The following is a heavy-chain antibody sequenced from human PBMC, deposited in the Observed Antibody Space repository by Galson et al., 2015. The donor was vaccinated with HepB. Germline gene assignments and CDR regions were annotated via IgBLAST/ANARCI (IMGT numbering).Heavy chain of an antibody. Sequence: SVKVSCKASGYTFTSYAMQWVRQAPGQRLEWMGWINAGNGNTKYSQKFQGRVTITRDTSASTAYMELSSLRSEDTAVYYCARPTRIAAAGTSGRAVWYFDLWGRGTLVTVSS. CDR2: INAGNGNT. V-gene: IGHV1-3*01. D-gene: IGHD6-13*01. CDR3: ARPTRIAAAGTSGRAVWYFDL. J-gene: IGHJ2*01. CDR1: GYTFTSYA.